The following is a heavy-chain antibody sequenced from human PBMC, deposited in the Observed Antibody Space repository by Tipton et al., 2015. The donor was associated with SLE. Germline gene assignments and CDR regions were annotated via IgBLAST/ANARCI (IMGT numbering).Heavy chain of an antibody. CDR1: GGSISSYY. Sequence: TLSLTCTVSGGSISSYYWSWIRQPPGKGPEWIGYIHHSGSTNYNPSLKSRVTISVDTSKNQFSLKLSSLTAADTAVYYCARETCSVGSCYFDYWGQGTLVTVSS. D-gene: IGHD2-15*01. CDR2: IHHSGST. V-gene: IGHV4-59*01. J-gene: IGHJ4*02. CDR3: ARETCSVGSCYFDY.